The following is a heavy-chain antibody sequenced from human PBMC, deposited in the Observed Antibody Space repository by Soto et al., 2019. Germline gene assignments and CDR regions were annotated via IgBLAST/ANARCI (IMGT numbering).Heavy chain of an antibody. J-gene: IGHJ3*02. CDR1: GGTFSSYT. D-gene: IGHD2-2*01. CDR2: IIPILGIA. V-gene: IGHV1-69*02. CDR3: ARGPTDIVVVPAAKDAFDI. Sequence: SVKVSCKASGGTFSSYTIIWVRQAPGQGREWMGRIIPILGIANYAQKFQGRVTITADKSTSTAYMELSSLRSEDTAVYYCARGPTDIVVVPAAKDAFDIWGKGTMVTVSS.